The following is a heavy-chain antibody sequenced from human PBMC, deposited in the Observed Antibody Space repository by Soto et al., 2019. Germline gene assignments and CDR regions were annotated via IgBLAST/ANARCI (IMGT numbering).Heavy chain of an antibody. CDR3: ARSNRGVGGVITYSYYGRGV. D-gene: IGHD3-10*01. CDR1: GGTFSSYA. CDR2: IIPIFGTA. Sequence: ASVKVSCKASGGTFSSYAISWVRQAPGQGLEWMGGIIPIFGTANYAQKFQGRVTITADESTSTAYMELSSLRSEDTAVYYCARSNRGVGGVITYSYYGRGVGGKGTRVT. V-gene: IGHV1-69*13. J-gene: IGHJ6*04.